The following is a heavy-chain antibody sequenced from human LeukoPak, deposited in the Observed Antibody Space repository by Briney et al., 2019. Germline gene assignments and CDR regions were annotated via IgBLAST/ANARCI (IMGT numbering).Heavy chain of an antibody. V-gene: IGHV3-74*01. CDR2: INRDGSST. Sequence: GGSLRLSCAASGFTFSSYWMHWVRQAPGKGLVWVSRINRDGSSTSYADSVKGRFTISRDNAKNTLYLQMNSLRAEDTAVYYCARGYGYGMDVWGQGTTVTVSS. CDR3: ARGYGYGMDV. J-gene: IGHJ6*02. D-gene: IGHD4-17*01. CDR1: GFTFSSYW.